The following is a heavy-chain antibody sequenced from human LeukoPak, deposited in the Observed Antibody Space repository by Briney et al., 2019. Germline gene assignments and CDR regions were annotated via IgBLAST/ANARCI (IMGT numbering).Heavy chain of an antibody. CDR1: GGSTSSGDYY. V-gene: IGHV4-30-4*01. CDR2: IYYSGST. D-gene: IGHD3-9*01. CDR3: ARVDYDILTGHYGARRVGSYFDY. J-gene: IGHJ4*02. Sequence: SETLSLTCTVSGGSTSSGDYYWSWTRQPPGKGLEWIGYIYYSGSTYYNPSLKSRVTISVDTSKNQFSLKLSSVTAADTAVYYCARVDYDILTGHYGARRVGSYFDYWGQGTLVTVSS.